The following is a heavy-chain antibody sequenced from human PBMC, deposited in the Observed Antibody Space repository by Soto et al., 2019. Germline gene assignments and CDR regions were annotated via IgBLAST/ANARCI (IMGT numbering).Heavy chain of an antibody. CDR3: ARDRGYCSSTSCYGDDAFDI. CDR2: INPNSGGT. Sequence: QVQLVQSGAEVKKPGASVKVSCKASGYTFTGYYMHWVRQAPGQGLEWMGWINPNSGGTNYAQKFQGWVTMTRDTSISTAYMELSRLRSDDTAVYYCARDRGYCSSTSCYGDDAFDIWGQGTMVTVFS. CDR1: GYTFTGYY. D-gene: IGHD2-2*01. J-gene: IGHJ3*02. V-gene: IGHV1-2*04.